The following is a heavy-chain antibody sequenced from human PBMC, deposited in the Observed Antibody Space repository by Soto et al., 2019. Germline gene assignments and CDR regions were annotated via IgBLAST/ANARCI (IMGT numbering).Heavy chain of an antibody. J-gene: IGHJ4*02. CDR3: ARVPRSYYDSSGYPGPYYFDY. CDR1: GYSFTDYA. Sequence: ASVKVSCKTSGYSFTDYAIHWVRQAPGQGLEWMGWIAAGNGNTRYSQKFQGRVTITRDTSATTAYMELSSLRSEDTAVYYCARVPRSYYDSSGYPGPYYFDYWGQGTLVTVSS. D-gene: IGHD3-22*01. V-gene: IGHV1-3*01. CDR2: IAAGNGNT.